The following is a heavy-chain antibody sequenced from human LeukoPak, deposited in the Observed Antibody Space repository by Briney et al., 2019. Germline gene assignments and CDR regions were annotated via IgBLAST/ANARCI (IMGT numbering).Heavy chain of an antibody. CDR2: IWYDGSNK. CDR1: GFTFSGYG. Sequence: PGGFLRLSCAASGFTFSGYGMHWVRQAPGKGLEWVAVIWYDGSNKYYADSVKGRFTISRDNSKNTLYLQMNSLRAEDTAVYYCARDRGDYDQIYYYYGMDVWGQGTTVTVSS. D-gene: IGHD4-17*01. J-gene: IGHJ6*02. CDR3: ARDRGDYDQIYYYYGMDV. V-gene: IGHV3-33*08.